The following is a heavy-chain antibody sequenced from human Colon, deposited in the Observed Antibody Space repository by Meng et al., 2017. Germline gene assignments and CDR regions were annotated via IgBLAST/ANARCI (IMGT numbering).Heavy chain of an antibody. Sequence: GESLKISCAASGFTFSNAYMSWVRQAPGKGLEWVGRIKIKTDGGTTDYAAPLTGRFSISRDDSKNTLYLQMNSLKTEDTAVYYCTTDGRYGGTLDYWGQGTLVTVSS. CDR2: IKIKTDGGTT. J-gene: IGHJ4*02. CDR3: TTDGRYGGTLDY. D-gene: IGHD4-23*01. V-gene: IGHV3-15*01. CDR1: GFTFSNAY.